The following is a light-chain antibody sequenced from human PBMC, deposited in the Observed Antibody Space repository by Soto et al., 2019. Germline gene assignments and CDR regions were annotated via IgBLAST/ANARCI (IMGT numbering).Light chain of an antibody. CDR1: SSDVGTYNH. CDR2: EVS. Sequence: QSALTQPASVSGSPGQSITISCTGTSSDVGTYNHVSWYQQHPGKAPQLIIYEVSNRPSGLSNRFSASKSGNTASLTISGLQAEDEADYYCCSYTTSSNLVFGTGTKLTVL. V-gene: IGLV2-14*01. J-gene: IGLJ1*01. CDR3: CSYTTSSNLV.